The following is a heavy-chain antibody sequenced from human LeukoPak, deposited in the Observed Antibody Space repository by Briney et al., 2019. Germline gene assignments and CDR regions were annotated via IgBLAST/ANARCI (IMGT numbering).Heavy chain of an antibody. Sequence: GGSLRLSCAASGFTFGSYAMSWVRQAPGKGLEWVSYISGRGGSTFYADSVKGRLTISRDNSKNTLFLQMNSLRAEDTAVYYCAKDMVAYGSGSADYWGQGTLVTVSS. J-gene: IGHJ4*02. V-gene: IGHV3-23*01. CDR1: GFTFGSYA. CDR2: ISGRGGST. D-gene: IGHD3-10*01. CDR3: AKDMVAYGSGSADY.